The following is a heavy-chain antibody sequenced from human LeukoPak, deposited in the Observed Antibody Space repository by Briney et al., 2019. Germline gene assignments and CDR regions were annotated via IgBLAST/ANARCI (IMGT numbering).Heavy chain of an antibody. CDR2: IYYSGST. Sequence: PSETLSLTCAVSGASISGSGYYWGWIRQPPGKGLEWIGNIYYSGSTYYNPSLKSRVTISVDTSKNQFSLKLSSVTAADTAVYYCARDLMVRGVISKPFDYWGQGTLVTVSS. V-gene: IGHV4-39*07. CDR1: GASISGSGYY. CDR3: ARDLMVRGVISKPFDY. D-gene: IGHD3-10*01. J-gene: IGHJ4*02.